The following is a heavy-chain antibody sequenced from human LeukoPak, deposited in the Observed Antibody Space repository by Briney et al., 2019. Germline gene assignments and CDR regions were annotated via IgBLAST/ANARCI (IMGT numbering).Heavy chain of an antibody. D-gene: IGHD1-26*01. CDR3: AGPVGALDAFDI. J-gene: IGHJ3*02. CDR1: GYSISSAYY. CDR2: IYHSGST. V-gene: IGHV4-38-2*01. Sequence: SETLSLTCAVSGYSISSAYYWGWIRQPPGKGLEWIGTIYHSGSTYYNPSLKSRVTISVDTSKNQFSLKLSSVTAADTAVYYCAGPVGALDAFDIWGQGTMVTVSS.